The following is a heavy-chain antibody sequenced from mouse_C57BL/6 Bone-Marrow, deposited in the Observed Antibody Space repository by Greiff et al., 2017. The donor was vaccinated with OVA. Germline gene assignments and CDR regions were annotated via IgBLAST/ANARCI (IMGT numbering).Heavy chain of an antibody. CDR3: TQGKDYGSSCFDY. CDR1: GFTFSDAW. V-gene: IGHV6-6*01. D-gene: IGHD1-1*01. J-gene: IGHJ2*01. Sequence: EVQGVESGGGLVQPGGSMKLSCAASGFTFSDAWMDWVRQSPEKGLEWVAEIRNKANNHATYYAESVKGRFTISRDDSKSSVYLQMNSLRAEDTGIYYCTQGKDYGSSCFDYWGQGTTLTVSS. CDR2: IRNKANNHAT.